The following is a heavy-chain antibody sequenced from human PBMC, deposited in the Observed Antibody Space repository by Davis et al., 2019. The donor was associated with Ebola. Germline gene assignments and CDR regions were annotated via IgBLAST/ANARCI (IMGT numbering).Heavy chain of an antibody. CDR3: VRDYGRGWSSFYYYMDV. J-gene: IGHJ6*03. CDR1: GFTFSGYW. CDR2: IKQDGSEK. V-gene: IGHV3-7*01. Sequence: GESLKISCVASGFTFSGYWMNWVRQAPGKGLEWVANIKQDGSEKYYVDSVKGRFSISRDNAKNSLYLQMNGLRAEDTAVYYCVRDYGRGWSSFYYYMDVWGKGTTVTVSS. D-gene: IGHD3-10*01.